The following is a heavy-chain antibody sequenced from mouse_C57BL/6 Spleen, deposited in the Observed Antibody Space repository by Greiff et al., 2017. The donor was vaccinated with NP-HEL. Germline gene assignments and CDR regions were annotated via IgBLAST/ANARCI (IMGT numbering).Heavy chain of an antibody. CDR2: IDPSDSET. Sequence: VQLQQPGAELVRPGSSVKLSCKASGYTFTSYWMHWVKQRPIQGLEWIGNIDPSDSETHYNQKFKDKATLTVDKSSSTAYMQLSSLTSEDSAVDYCARGTTAHFDYWGQGTTLTVSS. D-gene: IGHD1-2*01. J-gene: IGHJ2*01. V-gene: IGHV1-52*01. CDR1: GYTFTSYW. CDR3: ARGTTAHFDY.